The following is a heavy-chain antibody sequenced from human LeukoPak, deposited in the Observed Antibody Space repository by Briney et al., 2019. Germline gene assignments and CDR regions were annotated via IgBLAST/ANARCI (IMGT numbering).Heavy chain of an antibody. D-gene: IGHD6-19*01. CDR1: RFTFSGYA. CDR2: IDASGVNT. Sequence: GSLRLSCAASRFTFSGYAMYWVRQAPGKGLEWVSCIDASGVNTYYADSVKGRFTISRDNSRNTLYLQMNSLRAEDTAVYYCAKGSGSGWYGWFDPWGQGTLVTVSS. V-gene: IGHV3-23*01. J-gene: IGHJ5*02. CDR3: AKGSGSGWYGWFDP.